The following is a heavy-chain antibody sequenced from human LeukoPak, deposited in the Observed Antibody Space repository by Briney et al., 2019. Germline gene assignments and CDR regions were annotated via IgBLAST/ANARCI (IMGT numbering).Heavy chain of an antibody. CDR2: LSGSGHST. Sequence: HSGGSLRLSCAASGFTFSNYAMSWVRQAPGKGLEWVSGLSGSGHSTYYADSVKGRFTISRDNAKNSLYLQMNSLRAEDTAVYYCARGNQYSSSSHAYWGQGTLVTVSS. V-gene: IGHV3-23*01. CDR3: ARGNQYSSSSHAY. D-gene: IGHD6-6*01. CDR1: GFTFSNYA. J-gene: IGHJ4*02.